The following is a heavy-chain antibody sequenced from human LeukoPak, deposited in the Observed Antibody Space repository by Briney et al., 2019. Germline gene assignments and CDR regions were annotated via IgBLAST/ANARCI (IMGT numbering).Heavy chain of an antibody. Sequence: GASVKVSCKASGYTFTSYGISWVRQAPGQGLEWMGWISAYNGNTNYAQKLQGRVTMTTDTSTSTAYMELRSLRSDDTAVYYCARLGIVGATTPPLLFDYWGQGTLVTLSS. J-gene: IGHJ4*02. CDR3: ARLGIVGATTPPLLFDY. V-gene: IGHV1-18*01. CDR2: ISAYNGNT. D-gene: IGHD1-26*01. CDR1: GYTFTSYG.